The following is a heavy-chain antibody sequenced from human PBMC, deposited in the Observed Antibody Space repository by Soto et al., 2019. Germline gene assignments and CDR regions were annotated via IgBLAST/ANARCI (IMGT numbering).Heavy chain of an antibody. CDR2: MNPSNGNA. V-gene: IGHV1-8*01. CDR1: GYTFITYD. Sequence: ASVKVSCKASGYTFITYDIHWVRQATGQGLEWMGWMNPSNGNAGYAQKFQGRVTMTRNISISTAYMELSSLRSEDTAVYFCARRKERSGPNYFDSCGQGXLLTVYS. J-gene: IGHJ4*02. CDR3: ARRKERSGPNYFDS. D-gene: IGHD6-25*01.